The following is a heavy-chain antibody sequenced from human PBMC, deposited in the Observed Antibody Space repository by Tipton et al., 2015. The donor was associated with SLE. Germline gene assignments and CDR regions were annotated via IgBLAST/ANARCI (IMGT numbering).Heavy chain of an antibody. CDR2: IKSKTDGGTT. Sequence: SLRLSCAASGFTFSNAWMSWVRQAPGKGLEWVGRIKSKTDGGTTDYAAPVKGRFTISRDDSKNTLYLQMNSLKTEDTAVYYCTTGARYYYDSSGDYWGQGTLVTVSS. V-gene: IGHV3-15*01. CDR3: TTGARYYYDSSGDY. CDR1: GFTFSNAW. D-gene: IGHD3-22*01. J-gene: IGHJ4*02.